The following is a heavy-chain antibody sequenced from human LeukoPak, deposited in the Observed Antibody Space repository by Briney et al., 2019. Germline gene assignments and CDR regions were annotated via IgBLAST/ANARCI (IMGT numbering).Heavy chain of an antibody. Sequence: ASVKVSCKASGYTFTSYGISWVRQAPGQGLEWMGWISAYNGNTNYAQKLQGRVTMTTDTSTSTAYMELRSLRSDDTAVYYCARDFEEYDYVWGSYRFHWFDPWGQGTLVTVSS. D-gene: IGHD3-16*02. CDR2: ISAYNGNT. CDR1: GYTFTSYG. CDR3: ARDFEEYDYVWGSYRFHWFDP. J-gene: IGHJ5*02. V-gene: IGHV1-18*01.